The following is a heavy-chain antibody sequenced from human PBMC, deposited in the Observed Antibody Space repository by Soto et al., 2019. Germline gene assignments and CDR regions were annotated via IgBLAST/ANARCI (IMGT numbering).Heavy chain of an antibody. J-gene: IGHJ4*02. V-gene: IGHV3-73*01. CDR1: GFTFICAV. Sequence: GGSLRLSCAASGFTFICAVMHWVRQASGKGLEWVGRIRSKANNYATAYAVSVKGRFTISRDDSRNTAYLQMNSLKTEDTAVYYCARGVYDFWSGHPKGLDYWGQGTVVTVSS. D-gene: IGHD3-3*01. CDR2: IRSKANNYAT. CDR3: ARGVYDFWSGHPKGLDY.